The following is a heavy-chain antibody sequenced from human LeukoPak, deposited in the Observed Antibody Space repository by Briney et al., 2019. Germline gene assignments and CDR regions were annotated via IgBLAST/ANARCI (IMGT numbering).Heavy chain of an antibody. D-gene: IGHD3-16*01. CDR3: ARDRNREALGDNLDY. Sequence: GGSLRLSCAASGFTFSDYYMSWIRQAPGKGLEWVSYISSSGSTIYYADSVKGRFTISRDNAKNSLYLQMNSLSAEDTAGYYCARDRNREALGDNLDYWGQGTRVSVS. J-gene: IGHJ4*02. CDR1: GFTFSDYY. V-gene: IGHV3-11*01. CDR2: ISSSGSTI.